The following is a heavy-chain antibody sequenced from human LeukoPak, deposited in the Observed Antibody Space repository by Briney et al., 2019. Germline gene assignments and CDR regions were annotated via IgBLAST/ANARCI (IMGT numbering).Heavy chain of an antibody. CDR1: GDSISSSSYY. CDR3: ARLHYGGNYGYYYYMDV. D-gene: IGHD4-23*01. V-gene: IGHV4-39*01. CDR2: IYYTGST. Sequence: SETLSLTCTVSGDSISSSSYYWGWIRQPPGKGLEWIGSIYYTGSTYYNPSLKSRVSISVDTSKNQFSLKVSSVTAADTAVYYCARLHYGGNYGYYYYMDVWGKGTTVTISS. J-gene: IGHJ6*03.